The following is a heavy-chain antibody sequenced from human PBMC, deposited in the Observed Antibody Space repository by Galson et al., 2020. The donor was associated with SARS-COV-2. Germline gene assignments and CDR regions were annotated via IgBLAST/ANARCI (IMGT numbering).Heavy chain of an antibody. CDR1: GFTFSKNH. D-gene: IGHD2-15*01. J-gene: IGHJ4*02. V-gene: IGHV3-66*01. Sequence: TGGSLRLSCAASGFTFSKNHVTWVRQAPGKGLECVSVIHGVGNRYYADSVKGRFTISRDNSKNTVDLQMNNLRAEDTAVYFCAGYGGNARWGQGTLVTVAS. CDR3: AGYGGNAR. CDR2: IHGVGNR.